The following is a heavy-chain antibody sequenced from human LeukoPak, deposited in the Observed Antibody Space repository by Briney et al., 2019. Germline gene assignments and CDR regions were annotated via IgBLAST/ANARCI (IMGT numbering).Heavy chain of an antibody. V-gene: IGHV3-15*05. Sequence: GGSLRLSCAASGLTFSDYYMSWVRQAPGKGLEWVGRIKSKNDGGTTDYAAPVKGRVTISRDDSKNTLYLQMNSLKAEDTALYYCTTFPSGFDIWGQGTMVTVSS. CDR3: TTFPSGFDI. CDR2: IKSKNDGGTT. J-gene: IGHJ3*02. CDR1: GLTFSDYY. D-gene: IGHD3-3*01.